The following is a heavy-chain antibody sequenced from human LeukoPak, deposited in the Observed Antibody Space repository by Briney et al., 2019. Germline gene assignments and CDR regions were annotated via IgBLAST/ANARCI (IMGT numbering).Heavy chain of an antibody. D-gene: IGHD3-22*01. Sequence: GESLKISCKGSGYSFTSYWIGWVRQMPGKGLEWMGITYPGDSDTRYSPSFQGQVTISADKSISTAYLQWSSLKASDTAMYYCARLRYYDSSGYYKAFDIWGQGTMVTVSS. CDR3: ARLRYYDSSGYYKAFDI. CDR1: GYSFTSYW. J-gene: IGHJ3*02. V-gene: IGHV5-51*01. CDR2: TYPGDSDT.